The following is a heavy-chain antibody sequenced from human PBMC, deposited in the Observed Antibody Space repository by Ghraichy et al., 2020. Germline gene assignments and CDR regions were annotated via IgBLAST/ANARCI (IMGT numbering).Heavy chain of an antibody. CDR2: IYYSGST. CDR3: ARLYRYYYDSSGYLTAFDI. Sequence: SETLSLTCTVSGGSISSYYWSWIRQPPGKGLEWIGYIYYSGSTNHNPSLKSRVTISVDTSKNQFSLKLSSVTAADTAVYFCARLYRYYYDSSGYLTAFDIWGQVTMVTVSS. V-gene: IGHV4-59*01. J-gene: IGHJ3*02. CDR1: GGSISSYY. D-gene: IGHD3-22*01.